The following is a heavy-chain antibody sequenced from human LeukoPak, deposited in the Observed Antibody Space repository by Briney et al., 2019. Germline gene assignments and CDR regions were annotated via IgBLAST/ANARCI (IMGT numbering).Heavy chain of an antibody. Sequence: PGGSLRLSCAASGFTFSSYGMSWVRQAPGKGLEWVSAISGSGGSTYYAGSVKGRFTISRDNAKNTLYLQMNSLRAEDTAVYYCANRIPTVGAYYDYWGQGTLVTVSS. CDR2: ISGSGGST. D-gene: IGHD4-23*01. CDR3: ANRIPTVGAYYDY. V-gene: IGHV3-23*01. J-gene: IGHJ4*02. CDR1: GFTFSSYG.